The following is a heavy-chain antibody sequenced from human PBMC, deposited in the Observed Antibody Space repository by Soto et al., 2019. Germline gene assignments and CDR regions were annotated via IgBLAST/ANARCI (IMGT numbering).Heavy chain of an antibody. Sequence: PGGSLRLSCAASGFTFSSYAMSWVRQAPGKGLEWVSAISGSGGSTYYADSVKGRFTISRDNSKNTLYLQMNSLRAEDTAVYYCAKGVVVGATLDFYYYYGMDVWGQGTTVTVSS. CDR3: AKGVVVGATLDFYYYYGMDV. V-gene: IGHV3-23*01. J-gene: IGHJ6*02. D-gene: IGHD1-26*01. CDR2: ISGSGGST. CDR1: GFTFSSYA.